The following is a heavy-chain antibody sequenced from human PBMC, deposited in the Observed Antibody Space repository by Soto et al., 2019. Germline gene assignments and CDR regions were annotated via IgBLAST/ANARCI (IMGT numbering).Heavy chain of an antibody. J-gene: IGHJ4*02. D-gene: IGHD5-18*01. V-gene: IGHV1-18*04. CDR3: ARDPPRRYIYGQGLDY. Sequence: HVQLVQSGAEVKKPGASVKVSCKASGYTFTSYGISWVRQAPGQGLEWMGWISTYNGNTNYAQKLPGRVTMTTDTSTSTANMEVRSLRSDDTAVYYCARDPPRRYIYGQGLDYWGQGTLVTVSS. CDR2: ISTYNGNT. CDR1: GYTFTSYG.